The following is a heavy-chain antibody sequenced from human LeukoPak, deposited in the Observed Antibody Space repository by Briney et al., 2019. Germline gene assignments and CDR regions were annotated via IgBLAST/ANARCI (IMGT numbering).Heavy chain of an antibody. Sequence: GGSLRLSCVASGFTFSSYWMHWVRQAPGKGLVWVSRINSDGSSTSYADSVKGRFTISRDNAKNTLYLQMNSLRAEDTAVYYCARALTGGRYFDYWGQGTLVTVSS. J-gene: IGHJ4*02. D-gene: IGHD3-16*01. CDR1: GFTFSSYW. CDR2: INSDGSST. V-gene: IGHV3-74*01. CDR3: ARALTGGRYFDY.